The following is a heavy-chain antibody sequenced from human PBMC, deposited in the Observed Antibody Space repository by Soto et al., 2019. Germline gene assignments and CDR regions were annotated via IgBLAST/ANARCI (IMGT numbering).Heavy chain of an antibody. V-gene: IGHV1-8*01. D-gene: IGHD3-3*01. CDR2: MNPNSGNT. Sequence: QVQLVQSGAEVKKPGASVKVSCKASGYTFTSYDINWVRQATGQGLEWMGWMNPNSGNTGYAQKLQGRVTMTRNTSISTAYMELSSLRSEDTAVYYCARITIFGVVMYHYYYGMDVWGQGTTVTVSS. CDR1: GYTFTSYD. J-gene: IGHJ6*02. CDR3: ARITIFGVVMYHYYYGMDV.